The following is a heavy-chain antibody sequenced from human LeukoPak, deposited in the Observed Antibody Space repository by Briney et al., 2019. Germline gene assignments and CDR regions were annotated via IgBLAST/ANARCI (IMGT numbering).Heavy chain of an antibody. CDR3: XXXXGXXXXXYMDV. J-gene: IGHJ6*03. CDR2: XSYDGSNX. V-gene: IGHV3-30-3*01. CDR1: GFTFSSYA. Sequence: GGSLRLSCAASGFTFSSYAIHWVRQAPGKGLEWVAVXSYDGSNXXXXXXXXXRFTISRDNSKNTLYLQMNSLRAEDTAVYYXXXXXGXXXXXYMDVWGKGTTXTVSS.